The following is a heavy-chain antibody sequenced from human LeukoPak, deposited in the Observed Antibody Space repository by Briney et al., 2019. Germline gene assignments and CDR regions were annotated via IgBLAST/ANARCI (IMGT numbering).Heavy chain of an antibody. CDR3: ARSYSSRSFYYMDV. CDR2: TNWNGDYT. Sequence: SGGSLRLSCAISGFTFDDYGMNWVRQAPGKGLEWVSGTNWNGDYTHYADSVKGRFTISRDNAKNSLYLQMTSLRAEDTALYYCARSYSSRSFYYMDVWGKGTTVTVS. CDR1: GFTFDDYG. J-gene: IGHJ6*03. D-gene: IGHD6-13*01. V-gene: IGHV3-20*04.